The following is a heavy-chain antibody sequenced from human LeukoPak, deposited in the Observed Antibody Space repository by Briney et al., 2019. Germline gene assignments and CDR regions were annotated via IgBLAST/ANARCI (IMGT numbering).Heavy chain of an antibody. CDR1: GYTFTSYY. CDR3: TRAHSGYHYYYGMDV. V-gene: IGHV1-8*02. CDR2: MNPNNGNT. Sequence: ASVKVSCKASGYTFTSYYMHWVRQAPGQGLEWMGWMNPNNGNTGYAQKFQGRVTMTRNTSISTAYMELSSVRSEDTAVYYCTRAHSGYHYYYGMDVWGQGTTVTVSS. D-gene: IGHD5-12*01. J-gene: IGHJ6*02.